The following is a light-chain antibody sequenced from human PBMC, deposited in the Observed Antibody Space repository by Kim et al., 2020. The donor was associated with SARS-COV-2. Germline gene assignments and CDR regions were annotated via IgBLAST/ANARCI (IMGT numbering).Light chain of an antibody. J-gene: IGLJ3*02. CDR3: QVWDGSSDHWV. V-gene: IGLV3-21*02. Sequence: SYELTQPPSVSLAPGETARITCGGNKIGDINVHWYQQRPGQAPVLVISDDSDRPSGIPERFSGSNSGNTATLTINGVEAVDEADYYCQVWDGSSDHWVFGGGTQLTVL. CDR1: KIGDIN. CDR2: DDS.